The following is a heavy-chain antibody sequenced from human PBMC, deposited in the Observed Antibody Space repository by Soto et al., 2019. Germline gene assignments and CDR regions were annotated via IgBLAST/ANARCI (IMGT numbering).Heavy chain of an antibody. CDR2: ISYDGSNK. CDR3: AKDKDSFDYDSSGYYDY. D-gene: IGHD3-22*01. Sequence: QVQLVESGGGVVQPGRSLRLSCAASGFTFSSYGMHWVRQAPGKGLEWVAVISYDGSNKYYADSVKGRFTISRDNSKNTLYLQMNSLRAEDTAVYYCAKDKDSFDYDSSGYYDYWGQGTLVTVSS. J-gene: IGHJ4*02. CDR1: GFTFSSYG. V-gene: IGHV3-30*18.